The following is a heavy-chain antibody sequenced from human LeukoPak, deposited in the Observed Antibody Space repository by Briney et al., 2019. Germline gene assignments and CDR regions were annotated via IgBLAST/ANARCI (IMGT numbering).Heavy chain of an antibody. D-gene: IGHD6-13*01. CDR2: IFYSGST. CDR1: GGSISTSNYY. CDR3: ARDNGAAAAGTSVDY. J-gene: IGHJ4*02. Sequence: SETLSLTCTVSGGSISTSNYYWGWIRQPPGKGLEWIGNIFYSGSTYYSPSLKSRVTISLDTSRNQFSLKLNSVTAADTAVYYCARDNGAAAAGTSVDYWGQGTLVTVSS. V-gene: IGHV4-39*07.